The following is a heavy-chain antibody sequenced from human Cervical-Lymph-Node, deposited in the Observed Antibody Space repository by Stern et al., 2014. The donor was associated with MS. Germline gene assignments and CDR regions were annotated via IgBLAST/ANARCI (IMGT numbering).Heavy chain of an antibody. V-gene: IGHV4-34*01. CDR1: GGSFSGYY. CDR3: ARHRGGYYMYYFDY. D-gene: IGHD3-22*01. Sequence: QVQLVQWGAGLLKPSETLSLTCAVYGGSFSGYYWSWIRQPPGKGLEWIGEINHSGSTNYNPSLKSRVTISVDTSKNQFSLKLSSVTAADTAVYYCARHRGGYYMYYFDYWGQGTLVTVSS. CDR2: INHSGST. J-gene: IGHJ4*02.